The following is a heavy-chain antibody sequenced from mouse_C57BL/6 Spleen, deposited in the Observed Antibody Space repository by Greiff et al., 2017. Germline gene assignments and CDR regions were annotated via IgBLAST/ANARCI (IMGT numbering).Heavy chain of an antibody. J-gene: IGHJ1*03. CDR2: IDPSDSET. CDR1: GYTFTSYW. V-gene: IGHV1-52*01. D-gene: IGHD2-1*01. Sequence: VQLQQPGAELVRPGSSVKLSCKASGYTFTSYWMHWVKQRPIQGLEWIGNIDPSDSETHYNQKFKDKATLTVDKSSSTAYMQLSSLTSEDSAVYYCARYYGNFYWYFDVWGTGTTVTVSS. CDR3: ARYYGNFYWYFDV.